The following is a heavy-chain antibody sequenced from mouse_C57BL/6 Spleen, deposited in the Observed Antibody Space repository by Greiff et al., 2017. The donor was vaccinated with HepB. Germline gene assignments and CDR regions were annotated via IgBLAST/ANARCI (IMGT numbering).Heavy chain of an antibody. J-gene: IGHJ1*03. CDR3: ARSHYYGSSWYFDV. D-gene: IGHD1-1*01. Sequence: QVQLQQPGAELVRPGSSVKLSCKASGYTFTSYWMDWVKQRPGQGLEWIGNIYPSDSETHYNQKFKDKATLTVDKSSSTAYMQLSSLTSEDSAVYYCARSHYYGSSWYFDVWGTGTTVTVSS. CDR1: GYTFTSYW. CDR2: IYPSDSET. V-gene: IGHV1-61*01.